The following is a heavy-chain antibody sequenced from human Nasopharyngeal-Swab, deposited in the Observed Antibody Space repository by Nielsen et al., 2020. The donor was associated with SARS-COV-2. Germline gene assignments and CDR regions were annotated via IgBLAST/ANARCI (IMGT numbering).Heavy chain of an antibody. Sequence: LRLSCTVSGGSISSGSYYWSWIRQPAGKGLEWIGRIYTSGSTNYNPSLKSRVTISVDTSKNQFSLKLSSVTAADTAVYYCARGRIAARPDYFDYWGQGTLVTVSS. CDR3: ARGRIAARPDYFDY. D-gene: IGHD6-6*01. V-gene: IGHV4-61*02. CDR1: GGSISSGSYY. CDR2: IYTSGST. J-gene: IGHJ4*02.